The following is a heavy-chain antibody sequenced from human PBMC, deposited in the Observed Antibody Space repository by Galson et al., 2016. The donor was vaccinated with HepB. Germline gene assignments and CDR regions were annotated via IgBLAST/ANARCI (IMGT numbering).Heavy chain of an antibody. CDR1: GLSISSYA. J-gene: IGHJ3*02. Sequence: SLRLSCAASGLSISSYALHWVRQAPGKGLEYVSSISTNGRSSFYTDSVKGRFTISRDNSENTLCLQMSSLRAEDTAVYYCVKDRHYYDSTGYLGTFDIWGQGTLVTVSS. D-gene: IGHD3-22*01. CDR2: ISTNGRSS. CDR3: VKDRHYYDSTGYLGTFDI. V-gene: IGHV3-64D*08.